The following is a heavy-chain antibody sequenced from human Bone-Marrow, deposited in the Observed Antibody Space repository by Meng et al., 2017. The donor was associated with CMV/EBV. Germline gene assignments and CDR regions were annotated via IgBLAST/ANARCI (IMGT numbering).Heavy chain of an antibody. Sequence: GESLKISCAASGFTFSSYSMNWVRQAPGKGPEWVSSISSSSSYIYYADSVKGRFTISRDNAKNSLYLQMNSLRAEDTAVYYCARRQIVGATTFDYWGPGNLVTVSS. CDR2: ISSSSSYI. CDR3: ARRQIVGATTFDY. CDR1: GFTFSSYS. J-gene: IGHJ4*02. D-gene: IGHD1-26*01. V-gene: IGHV3-21*01.